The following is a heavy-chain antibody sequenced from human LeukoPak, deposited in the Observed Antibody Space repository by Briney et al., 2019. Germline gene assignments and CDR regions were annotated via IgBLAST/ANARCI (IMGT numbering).Heavy chain of an antibody. Sequence: ASVNVSCKASGGTFSSYAISWVRQAPGQGLEWMGRIIPILGIANYAQKFQGRVTITADKSTGTAYMELSSLRSEDTAVYYRASRVAVTLNGMDVWGQGTTVTVSS. D-gene: IGHD2-21*01. V-gene: IGHV1-69*04. J-gene: IGHJ6*02. CDR1: GGTFSSYA. CDR3: ASRVAVTLNGMDV. CDR2: IIPILGIA.